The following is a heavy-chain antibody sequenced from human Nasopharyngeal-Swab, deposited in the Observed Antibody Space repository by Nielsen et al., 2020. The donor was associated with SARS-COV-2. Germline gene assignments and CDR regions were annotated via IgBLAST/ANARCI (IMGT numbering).Heavy chain of an antibody. CDR2: IDPSDSYT. J-gene: IGHJ3*02. D-gene: IGHD6-19*01. CDR3: ARLRSSGWYSDAFDI. CDR1: GYSFTSYW. Sequence: GEALKISWKGSGYSFTSYWNRWVRQMPGKGLEWMGRIDPSDSYTNYSPSFQGHVTISADKSISTAYLQWSSLKASDTAMYYCARLRSSGWYSDAFDIWGQGTMVTVSS. V-gene: IGHV5-10-1*01.